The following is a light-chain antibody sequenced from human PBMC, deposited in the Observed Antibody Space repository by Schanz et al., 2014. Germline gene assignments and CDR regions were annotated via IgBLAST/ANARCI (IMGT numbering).Light chain of an antibody. V-gene: IGLV2-14*02. J-gene: IGLJ1*01. Sequence: QSALTQPASVSGSPGQSITISCTGTSSDVGNYNLVSWFQQHPGKVPKLVIYEVSKRPSGVPDRFSGSKSGNTASLTISGLQAEDEADYYCSSYTSSSTPLYVFGTGTKLTVL. CDR2: EVS. CDR1: SSDVGNYNL. CDR3: SSYTSSSTPLYV.